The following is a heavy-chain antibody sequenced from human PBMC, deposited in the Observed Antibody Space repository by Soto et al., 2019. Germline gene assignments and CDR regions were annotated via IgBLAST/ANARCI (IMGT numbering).Heavy chain of an antibody. J-gene: IGHJ4*02. CDR3: ARGVGYDY. V-gene: IGHV4-30-4*01. CDR2: IYSSGST. CDR1: GVSISSGDDY. D-gene: IGHD3-22*01. Sequence: QVQLQESGPGVVKPSQTLSLTCIVSGVSISSGDDYWSWIRQPPGKGLEWIGYIYSSGSTYCNPSLRSRATISADTSKNQFSLELTSVTAADTAVYYCARGVGYDYWGQGALVTVSS.